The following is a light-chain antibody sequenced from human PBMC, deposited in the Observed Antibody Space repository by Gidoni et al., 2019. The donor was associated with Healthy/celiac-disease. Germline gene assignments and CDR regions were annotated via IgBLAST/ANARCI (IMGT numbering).Light chain of an antibody. J-gene: IGLJ3*02. CDR3: QTWGTGIRV. V-gene: IGLV4-69*01. Sequence: SVKLTCTLSSGHSSYAIAWHQQQPEKGPRYLMKLNSDGSHSKGDGIPDRFSGSSSGAERYLTISSLQSEDEADYYCQTWGTGIRVFGGGTKLTVL. CDR2: LNSDGSH. CDR1: SGHSSYA.